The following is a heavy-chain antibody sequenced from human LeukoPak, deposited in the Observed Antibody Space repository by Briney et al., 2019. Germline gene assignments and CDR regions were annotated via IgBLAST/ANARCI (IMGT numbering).Heavy chain of an antibody. Sequence: GGSLRLSCTASGFTFSSYAMHWVRQAPGKGLEWVAVISYDGSNKYYADSVKGRFTISRDNSKNTLYLQMSSLRAEDTAVYYCARASYCGGDCYPYYYGMDVWGQGTTVTVSS. J-gene: IGHJ6*02. CDR2: ISYDGSNK. V-gene: IGHV3-30-3*01. D-gene: IGHD2-21*02. CDR1: GFTFSSYA. CDR3: ARASYCGGDCYPYYYGMDV.